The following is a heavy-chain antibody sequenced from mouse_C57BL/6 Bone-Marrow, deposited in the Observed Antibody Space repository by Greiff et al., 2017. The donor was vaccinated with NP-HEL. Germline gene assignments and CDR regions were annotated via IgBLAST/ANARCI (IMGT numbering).Heavy chain of an antibody. V-gene: IGHV7-3*01. J-gene: IGHJ3*01. CDR1: GFTFTDYY. CDR3: ARFFFGDYGGWFAY. Sequence: EVQRVESGGGLVQPGGSLSLSCAASGFTFTDYYMSWVRQPPGKALEWLGFIRNKANGYTTEYSASVKGRFTISRDNSQSILYLQMNALRAEDSAAYYCARFFFGDYGGWFAYWGQGTLVTVSA. CDR2: IRNKANGYTT. D-gene: IGHD2-4*01.